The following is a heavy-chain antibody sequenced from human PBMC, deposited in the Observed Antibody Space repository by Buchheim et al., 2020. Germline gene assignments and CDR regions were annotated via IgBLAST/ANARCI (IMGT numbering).Heavy chain of an antibody. CDR1: GFTFSSYG. V-gene: IGHV3-33*01. J-gene: IGHJ4*02. CDR3: SRDSNYYDSSGALDY. CDR2: IWYDGSNK. D-gene: IGHD3-22*01. Sequence: QVQLVESGGGVVQPGRSLRLSCAASGFTFSSYGMHWVRQAPGKGLEWVAVIWYDGSNKYYADSVKGRFTIFRDNSKNTLYSQMNSLRAEDTAVYFCSRDSNYYDSSGALDYWGQGTL.